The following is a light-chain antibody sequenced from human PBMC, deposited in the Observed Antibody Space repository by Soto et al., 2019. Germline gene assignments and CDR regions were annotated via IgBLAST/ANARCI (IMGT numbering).Light chain of an antibody. J-gene: IGKJ1*01. Sequence: DIQMTQSPSTLSGSVGDRVTITCRASQTISSWFAWYQQKPGKAPKLLIYDASTLKSGVPSRFSGSGSGTEFTLTISSLQPDDFATYYCHHYNSYSEAFGQGTKVDIK. CDR2: DAS. CDR3: HHYNSYSEA. CDR1: QTISSW. V-gene: IGKV1-5*03.